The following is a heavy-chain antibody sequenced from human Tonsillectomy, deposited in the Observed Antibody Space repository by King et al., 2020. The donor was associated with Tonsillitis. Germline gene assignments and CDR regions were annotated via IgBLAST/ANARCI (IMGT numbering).Heavy chain of an antibody. D-gene: IGHD2-2*01. CDR1: GYTFTSYY. Sequence: QLVQSGAEVKKPGASVKVSCKASGYTFTSYYMHWVRQAPGQGLEWMGIINTSGGSTSYAQKFQGRGTMTRDTSTSTVYMELSSLRSEDTAVYYCARDYFSSTSCYPFDPWGQGTLVTGSS. CDR2: INTSGGST. CDR3: ARDYFSSTSCYPFDP. J-gene: IGHJ5*02. V-gene: IGHV1-46*01.